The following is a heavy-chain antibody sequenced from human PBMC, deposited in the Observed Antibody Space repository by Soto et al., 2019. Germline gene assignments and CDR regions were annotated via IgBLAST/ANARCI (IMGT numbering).Heavy chain of an antibody. CDR3: ADPGSGKSDY. Sequence: EVQLLESGGGLVQPGGSLRLSCAASGFTFSNYAMSWVRQAPGKGLEWLSTVNGPGTVTYYANSVKGRFTISRDNSKNTVYLQMNSLRAEDTGIYYCADPGSGKSDYWGPGTLVTVSS. D-gene: IGHD3-10*01. CDR1: GFTFSNYA. V-gene: IGHV3-23*05. J-gene: IGHJ4*02. CDR2: VNGPGTVT.